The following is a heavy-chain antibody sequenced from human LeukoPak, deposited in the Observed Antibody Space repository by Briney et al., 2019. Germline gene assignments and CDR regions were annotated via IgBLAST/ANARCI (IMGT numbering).Heavy chain of an antibody. V-gene: IGHV1-18*04. CDR1: GYTFTSYG. CDR2: ISAYNGNT. J-gene: IGHJ5*02. D-gene: IGHD2-2*01. CDR3: ARNPRGVVPATREFDP. Sequence: ASVKVSCKASGYTFTSYGISWVRQAPGQGLEWMGWISAYNGNTNYVQKLQGRVTMTTDTSTSTAYMELRSLRSDDTAVYYCARNPRGVVPATREFDPWGQGTLVTVSS.